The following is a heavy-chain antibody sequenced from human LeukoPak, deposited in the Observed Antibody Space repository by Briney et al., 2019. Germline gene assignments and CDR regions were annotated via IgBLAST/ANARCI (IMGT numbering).Heavy chain of an antibody. CDR3: AKVFPRIAVDY. CDR1: GFTVSSNY. CDR2: IYSGGST. V-gene: IGHV3-66*01. J-gene: IGHJ4*02. D-gene: IGHD6-19*01. Sequence: GGSLRLSCAASGFTVSSNYMSWVRQAPGKGLEWVSVIYSGGSTYYADSVKGRFTISRDNSKNTLYLQMNSLRAEDTAVYYCAKVFPRIAVDYWGQGTLVTVSS.